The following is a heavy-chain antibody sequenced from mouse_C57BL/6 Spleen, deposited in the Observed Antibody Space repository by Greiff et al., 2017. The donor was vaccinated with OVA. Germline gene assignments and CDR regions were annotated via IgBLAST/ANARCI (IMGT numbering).Heavy chain of an antibody. CDR1: GYSITSGYY. Sequence: SGPGLVKPSQSLSLTCSVTGYSITSGYYWNWIRQFPGNKLEWMGYISYDGSNNYNPSLKNRISITRDTSKNQFFLKLNSVTTEDTATYYCAREGSNFDYWGQGTTLTVSS. J-gene: IGHJ2*01. CDR3: AREGSNFDY. CDR2: ISYDGSN. V-gene: IGHV3-6*01.